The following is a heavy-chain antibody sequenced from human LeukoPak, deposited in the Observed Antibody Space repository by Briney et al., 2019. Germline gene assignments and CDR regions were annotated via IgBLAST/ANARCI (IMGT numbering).Heavy chain of an antibody. J-gene: IGHJ4*02. CDR3: ATGVEAAAGNNFDY. V-gene: IGHV1-24*01. D-gene: IGHD6-13*01. CDR1: GYTLTELS. Sequence: ASVKVSCKFSGYTLTELSMHWVRQAPGKGLGWMGGFDPKDGETIYAQKFQGRVTMTEDTSTDTAYMELSSLRSEDTAVYYCATGVEAAAGNNFDYWGQGTLVTVSS. CDR2: FDPKDGET.